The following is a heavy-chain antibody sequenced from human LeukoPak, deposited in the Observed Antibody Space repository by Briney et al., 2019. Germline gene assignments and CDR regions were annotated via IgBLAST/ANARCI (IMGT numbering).Heavy chain of an antibody. CDR3: ARDSSSGGTGGWFDP. D-gene: IGHD6-13*01. CDR1: GYTFTGYY. Sequence: ASVKVSCKASGYTFTGYYMHWVRQAPGQGLGWMGWIKPNSGGTNYAQKFQGRVTMTRDTSISTAYMELSRLRSDDTAVYYCARDSSSGGTGGWFDPWGQGTLVTVSS. J-gene: IGHJ5*02. CDR2: IKPNSGGT. V-gene: IGHV1-2*02.